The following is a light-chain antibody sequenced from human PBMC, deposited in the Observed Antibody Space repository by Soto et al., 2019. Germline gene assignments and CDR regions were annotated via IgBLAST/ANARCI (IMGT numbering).Light chain of an antibody. V-gene: IGKV1-17*01. J-gene: IGKJ2*01. Sequence: DIQMTQSPSSLSASVGDRVTITCRASQGIRNDLGWYQQNPGKAPKRLIYAASSLQSGVPSRFRGSGSGTEFTRTSSSLEPEDFATYYCLQHNSYPPYTFGQGTKLEIK. CDR3: LQHNSYPPYT. CDR2: AAS. CDR1: QGIRND.